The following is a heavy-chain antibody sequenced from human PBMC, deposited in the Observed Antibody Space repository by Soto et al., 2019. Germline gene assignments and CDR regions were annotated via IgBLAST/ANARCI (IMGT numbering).Heavy chain of an antibody. V-gene: IGHV3-7*01. D-gene: IGHD3-10*01. Sequence: PGGSLRLSCAASGFTFSNYWMTWVRQAPGKGLEWVANIEQDGSEKYYVDSVKGRSTISRDNAKNSVYLHMDSLRVEDTAVYYCARVEGGYYGSGSYGFDYWGQGSLVTVSS. J-gene: IGHJ4*02. CDR2: IEQDGSEK. CDR3: ARVEGGYYGSGSYGFDY. CDR1: GFTFSNYW.